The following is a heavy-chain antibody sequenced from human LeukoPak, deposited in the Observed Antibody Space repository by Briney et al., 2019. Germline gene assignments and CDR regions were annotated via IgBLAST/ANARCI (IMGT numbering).Heavy chain of an antibody. Sequence: GGSLRLSCAASGFTFSSYAVSWVRQAPGKGLEWVSGISASGDSTYYADSVKGRFTFSRDNSKNTLYLQMNSLRAEDTAVYYCAGVAGKVRTLGYFDYWGQGTLVTVSS. J-gene: IGHJ4*02. CDR2: ISASGDST. V-gene: IGHV3-23*01. CDR1: GFTFSSYA. D-gene: IGHD6-19*01. CDR3: AGVAGKVRTLGYFDY.